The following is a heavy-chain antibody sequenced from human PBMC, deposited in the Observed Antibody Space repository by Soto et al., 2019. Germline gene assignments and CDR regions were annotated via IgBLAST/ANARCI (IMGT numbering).Heavy chain of an antibody. Sequence: GWSLRLSCEASGFTFSRVSMNWVRHVPGKGLEWVASISSGSSDTWYADSVKGRFIISRDNAQNSLFLKMNTLRPEDTAMYYCERVAYWGQGTQVTVSA. CDR2: ISSGSSDT. J-gene: IGHJ4*02. V-gene: IGHV3-21*01. CDR1: GFTFSRVS. CDR3: ERVAY.